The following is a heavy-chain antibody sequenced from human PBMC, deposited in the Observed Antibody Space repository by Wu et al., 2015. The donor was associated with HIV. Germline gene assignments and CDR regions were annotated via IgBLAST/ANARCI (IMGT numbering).Heavy chain of an antibody. V-gene: IGHV1-46*01. CDR1: GYTFTSYY. CDR3: ARGRSGYSYGQGWFDP. D-gene: IGHD5-18*01. J-gene: IGHJ5*02. Sequence: QVQLVQSGAEVKKPGASVKVSCKASGYTFTSYYMHWVRQAPGQGLEWMGIINPSGGSTSYAQKFQGRVTMTRDTSTSTVYMELSSLRSEDTAVYYCARGRSGYSYGQGWFDPWGQGTLVTVSS. CDR2: INPSGGST.